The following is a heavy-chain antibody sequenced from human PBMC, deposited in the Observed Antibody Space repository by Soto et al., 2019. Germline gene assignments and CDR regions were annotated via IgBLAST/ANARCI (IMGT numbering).Heavy chain of an antibody. V-gene: IGHV1-3*01. CDR3: ARAYYDYIWGSYLGAFDI. CDR1: GYTFTSYA. D-gene: IGHD3-16*02. Sequence: GASVKVSCKASGYTFTSYAMHWVRQAPGQRLEWMGWINAGNGNTKYSQKFQGRVTITRDTSASTAYMELSSLRSEDTAVYYCARAYYDYIWGSYLGAFDIWGQGTMDTVSS. J-gene: IGHJ3*02. CDR2: INAGNGNT.